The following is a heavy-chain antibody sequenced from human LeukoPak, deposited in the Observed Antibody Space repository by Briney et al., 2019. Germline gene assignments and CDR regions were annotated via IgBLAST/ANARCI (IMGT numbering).Heavy chain of an antibody. J-gene: IGHJ4*02. CDR2: IYYSGST. Sequence: PGGSLRLSCAASGFTFSSYSMNWVRQPPGKGLEWIGSIYYSGSTYYNPSLKSRVTISVDRSKNQFSLKLSSVTAADTAVYYCARYCGGDCFDFDYWGQGTLVTVSS. CDR1: GFTFSSYS. V-gene: IGHV4-39*07. CDR3: ARYCGGDCFDFDY. D-gene: IGHD2-21*01.